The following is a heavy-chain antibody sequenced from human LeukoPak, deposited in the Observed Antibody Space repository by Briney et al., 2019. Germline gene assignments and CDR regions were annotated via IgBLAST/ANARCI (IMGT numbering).Heavy chain of an antibody. Sequence: PGGSLRLSCAASGFTFSSYEMNWVRQAPGKGLEWASYIISSGSTTYYADSVKGRFTISRDNSKNTLYLQMKSLRAEDTAVYYCAKGGGYEAQYYYYYLDVWGKGTTVTISS. CDR1: GFTFSSYE. V-gene: IGHV3-48*03. D-gene: IGHD5-12*01. CDR2: IISSGSTT. CDR3: AKGGGYEAQYYYYYLDV. J-gene: IGHJ6*03.